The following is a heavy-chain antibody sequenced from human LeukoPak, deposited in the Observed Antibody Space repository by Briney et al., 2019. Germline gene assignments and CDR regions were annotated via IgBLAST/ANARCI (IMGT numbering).Heavy chain of an antibody. D-gene: IGHD4-23*01. CDR1: GYTFTSYD. J-gene: IGHJ4*02. V-gene: IGHV1-8*01. CDR2: MNPNSGNT. Sequence: ASVKVSCKASGYTFTSYDINWVRQATGQGLEWMGWMNPNSGNTGYAQKFQGRVTMTRNTSISTAYMELSSLRSEDTAVYYCARWGDHYGGNSGYYFDYWGQGTLVTVSS. CDR3: ARWGDHYGGNSGYYFDY.